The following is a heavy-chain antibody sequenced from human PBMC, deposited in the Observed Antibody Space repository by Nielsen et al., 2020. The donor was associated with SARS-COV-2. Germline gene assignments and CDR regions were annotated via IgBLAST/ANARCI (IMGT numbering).Heavy chain of an antibody. CDR1: GFTFDDYT. Sequence: SLKISCVASGFTFDDYTMHWVRQAPGKGLEWVSSISWNSATIDYADSVKGRFTISRDNARNSMYLQMNSLRPEDTAFYYCARRVNDAFDSWGQGTMVSVSS. D-gene: IGHD3-3*01. CDR2: ISWNSATI. J-gene: IGHJ3*01. V-gene: IGHV3-9*01. CDR3: ARRVNDAFDS.